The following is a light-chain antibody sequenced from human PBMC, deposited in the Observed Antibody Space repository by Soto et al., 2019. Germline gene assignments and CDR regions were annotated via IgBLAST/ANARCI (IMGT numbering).Light chain of an antibody. J-gene: IGKJ4*01. CDR2: DAS. CDR1: QDITQY. Sequence: DIQMTQSPSSLSASVGDRVTITCQASQDITQYLSWYQQKPGKAPKLLIYDASNLESGVPSRFSGSGSGTDVSFTISSLQPEDIATYFWQQYDDLPLTFGGGTKVEIK. CDR3: QQYDDLPLT. V-gene: IGKV1-33*01.